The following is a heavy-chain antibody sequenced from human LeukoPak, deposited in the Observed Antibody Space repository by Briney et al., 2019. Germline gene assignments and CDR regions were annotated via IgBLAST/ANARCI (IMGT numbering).Heavy chain of an antibody. D-gene: IGHD2-2*01. CDR3: ARLHVVVVPAAPDYYGMDV. Sequence: PSETLSLTCGVYGGSVSGYYWNWIRQPPGKGLEWIGEINHSGSTSYNPSLKSRVTISLDTSKNQFSLKLSSVTAADTAVYYCARLHVVVVPAAPDYYGMDVWGQGTTVTVSS. J-gene: IGHJ6*02. CDR2: INHSGST. CDR1: GGSVSGYY. V-gene: IGHV4-34*01.